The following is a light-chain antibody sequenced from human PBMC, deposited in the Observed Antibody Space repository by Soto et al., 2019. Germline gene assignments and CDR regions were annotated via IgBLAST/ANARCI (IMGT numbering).Light chain of an antibody. CDR2: DAS. Sequence: EIVLTQSPATLSLFPGERATLSCRASQSVSSYLAWYQHKPGQAPRLLIYDASNRATGIPVRFSGSGSGTDFPLTISSLEPEDFAVYYCQQRSNWPGTFGPGTKVDIK. CDR3: QQRSNWPGT. V-gene: IGKV3-11*01. CDR1: QSVSSY. J-gene: IGKJ3*01.